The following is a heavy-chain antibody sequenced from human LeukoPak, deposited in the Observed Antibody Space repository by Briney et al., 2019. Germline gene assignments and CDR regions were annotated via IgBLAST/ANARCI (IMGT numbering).Heavy chain of an antibody. CDR1: GFTFSSYA. V-gene: IGHV3-23*01. D-gene: IGHD5-18*01. CDR2: ISGSGGST. CDR3: AKAGLGYSYGYYFDY. Sequence: GGSLRLSCAASGFTFSSYAMSSVRQSPGKGLEWVSAISGSGGSTYYADSVKSRFTISRDNSKNTLYLQMNSLRAEDTAVYYCAKAGLGYSYGYYFDYWGQGTLVTVSS. J-gene: IGHJ4*02.